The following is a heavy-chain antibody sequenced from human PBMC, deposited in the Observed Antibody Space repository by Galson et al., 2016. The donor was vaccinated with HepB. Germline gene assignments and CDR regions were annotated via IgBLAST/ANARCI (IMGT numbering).Heavy chain of an antibody. J-gene: IGHJ6*04. CDR2: IYYSGST. D-gene: IGHD1-26*01. Sequence: TLSLTCTVSGGSISSGGYYWSWIRQHPGKGLEWIGYIYYSGSTYYNPSLKSRVTISVDTSKNQFSLKLSSVTAADTAVYYCANSRSYYYGMDVWGKGTTVTVSS. CDR3: ANSRSYYYGMDV. CDR1: GGSISSGGYY. V-gene: IGHV4-31*03.